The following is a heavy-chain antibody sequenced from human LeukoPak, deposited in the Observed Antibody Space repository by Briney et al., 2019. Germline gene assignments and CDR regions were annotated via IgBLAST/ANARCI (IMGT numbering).Heavy chain of an antibody. J-gene: IGHJ4*02. CDR2: ISGSGGST. CDR1: GFTFSSYA. Sequence: GGSLRLSCAASGFTFSSYAMSWVRQAPGKGLEWVSAISGSGGSTYYADYVKGRFTISRDNSKNPLYLQMNSLRAEDTAVYYCAKDKRLKVVVTAIQGYWGRGTLVTVSS. V-gene: IGHV3-23*01. D-gene: IGHD2-21*02. CDR3: AKDKRLKVVVTAIQGY.